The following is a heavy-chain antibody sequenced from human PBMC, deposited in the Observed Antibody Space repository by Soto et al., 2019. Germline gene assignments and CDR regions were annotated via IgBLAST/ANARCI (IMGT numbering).Heavy chain of an antibody. CDR2: ISKSDYT. J-gene: IGHJ4*02. CDR3: AREDSIIIPAVSDF. V-gene: IGHV3-21*01. D-gene: IGHD2-2*01. CDR1: GFAFNNYG. Sequence: PGGSLRLSCTVSGFAFNNYGINWVRQAPGKGLEWVSSISKSDYTYYSDSVKGRFAISRDNAKSSMSLQMNTLRVEDTAVYYCAREDSIIIPAVSDFWGQGTLVTVSS.